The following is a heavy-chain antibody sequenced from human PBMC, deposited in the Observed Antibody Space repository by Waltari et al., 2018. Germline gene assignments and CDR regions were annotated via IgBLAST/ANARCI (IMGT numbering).Heavy chain of an antibody. J-gene: IGHJ4*02. CDR2: IPAYKAKT. Sequence: QVQLVQSGTEVKKPGASVKVSCKASGYTFSNYGVSWVRQAPGQCLERVGWIPAYKAKTHSAPKRQGRVTMTTDTSTTTADLELRSLTSDDTVVYYCARVFDSSQYYYGSDYWGQGTLVTVSS. CDR3: ARVFDSSQYYYGSDY. CDR1: GYTFSNYG. V-gene: IGHV1-18*01. D-gene: IGHD3-22*01.